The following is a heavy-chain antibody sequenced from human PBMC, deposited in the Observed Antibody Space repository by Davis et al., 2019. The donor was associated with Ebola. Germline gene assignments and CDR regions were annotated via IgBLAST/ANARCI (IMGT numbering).Heavy chain of an antibody. V-gene: IGHV4-38-2*01. J-gene: IGHJ4*02. CDR2: IYHSGST. Sequence: PSETLSLTCAVSGYSISSGYYWGWIRQPPGKGLEWIGSIYHSGSTYYNPSLKSRVTISVDTSKNQFSLKLSSVTAADTAVYYCARGVYDFWSGYYTGRYFDYWGQGTLVTVSS. D-gene: IGHD3-3*01. CDR3: ARGVYDFWSGYYTGRYFDY. CDR1: GYSISSGYY.